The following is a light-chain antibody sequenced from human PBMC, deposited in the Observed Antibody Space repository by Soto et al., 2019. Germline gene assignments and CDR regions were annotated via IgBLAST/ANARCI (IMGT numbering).Light chain of an antibody. V-gene: IGLV2-14*01. J-gene: IGLJ1*01. CDR2: EVN. CDR3: NSQTRSGIRV. Sequence: QSALTQPASVSGSPGQSITISCTGTSSAVGGSNHVSWYQHHPGKVPKVIIYEVNFRPSGVSNRFSGSKSGYTASLTISGRQAEDEADYYCNSQTRSGIRVFGTGTKLTVL. CDR1: SSAVGGSNH.